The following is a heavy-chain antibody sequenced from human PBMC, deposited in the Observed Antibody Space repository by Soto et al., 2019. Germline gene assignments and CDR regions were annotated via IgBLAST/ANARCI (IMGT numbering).Heavy chain of an antibody. CDR3: ARSPQYSSGWNGGFDY. J-gene: IGHJ4*02. V-gene: IGHV4-59*01. CDR2: IFYGGHT. D-gene: IGHD6-19*01. CDR1: GDFLTTYY. Sequence: SETLSLTCDVSGDFLTTYYWNWIRQSPGKGLEWIGYIFYGGHTNYNPSLRGRATISVDTSKNQFSLKLSSVTAADTAVYYCARSPQYSSGWNGGFDYWGQGTLVTAPQ.